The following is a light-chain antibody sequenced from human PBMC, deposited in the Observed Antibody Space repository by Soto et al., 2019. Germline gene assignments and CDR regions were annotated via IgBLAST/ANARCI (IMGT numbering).Light chain of an antibody. V-gene: IGLV2-23*02. CDR1: SSDVGNYKY. CDR2: EVS. Sequence: QSVLAQPASVSGSPGQSITISCTGTSSDVGNYKYVSWYRQHPGKAPKLMIYEVSNRPSGVSNRFSGSKSGNTASLTISGLQAEDETDYYCCSYAGSSTYVFGTGTKVTVL. CDR3: CSYAGSSTYV. J-gene: IGLJ1*01.